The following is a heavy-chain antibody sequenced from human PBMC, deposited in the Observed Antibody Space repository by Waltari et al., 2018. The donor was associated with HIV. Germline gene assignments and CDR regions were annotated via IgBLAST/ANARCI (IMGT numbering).Heavy chain of an antibody. CDR3: AIIGYYGFDI. J-gene: IGHJ3*02. V-gene: IGHV3-48*03. CDR1: GFIFSNYE. Sequence: EMQLGESGGALRQPGGSRRLSWAVFGFIFSNYEMNWVRQAPGKGLEWVSWISVSGAGTHYADSVKGRFTISRDNAKNSMYLQMSSLRVEDTAVYYCAIIGYYGFDIWGQGTMVTVSS. D-gene: IGHD3-22*01. CDR2: ISVSGAGT.